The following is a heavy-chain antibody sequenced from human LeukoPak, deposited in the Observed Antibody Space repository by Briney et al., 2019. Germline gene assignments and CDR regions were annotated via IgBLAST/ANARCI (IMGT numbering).Heavy chain of an antibody. CDR2: INHSGST. J-gene: IGHJ4*02. V-gene: IGHV4-34*01. CDR3: ARGYPGGIVVVPAATSFDY. D-gene: IGHD2-2*01. CDR1: GGSFSGYY. Sequence: PSETLSLTCDVYGGSFSGYYWSWIRQPPGKGLEWIGEINHSGSTNYNPSLKSRVTISVDTSKNQFSLKLSSVTAADTAVYYCARGYPGGIVVVPAATSFDYWGQGTLVTVSS.